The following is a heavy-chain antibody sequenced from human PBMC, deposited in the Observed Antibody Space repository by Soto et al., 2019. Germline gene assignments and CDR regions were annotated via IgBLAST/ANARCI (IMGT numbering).Heavy chain of an antibody. CDR1: GDSVSSNSAA. Sequence: SQTLSLTCAISGDSVSSNSAAWNWVRQSPSRGLEWLGRTYYRYKWYNDYAVSVKSRITINPDTSKNQFSLQLNSVTPEDTAVYYCARSPGYSSGWYVAAFDIWGQGTMVTVSS. CDR3: ARSPGYSSGWYVAAFDI. J-gene: IGHJ3*02. CDR2: TYYRYKWYN. V-gene: IGHV6-1*01. D-gene: IGHD6-19*01.